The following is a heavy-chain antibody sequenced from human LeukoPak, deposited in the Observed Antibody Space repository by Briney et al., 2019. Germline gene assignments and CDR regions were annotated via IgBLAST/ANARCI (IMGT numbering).Heavy chain of an antibody. J-gene: IGHJ4*02. CDR3: ARDQRRYCSGGSCYSLNY. CDR1: GFIFDDYG. Sequence: GGSLRLSCIASGFIFDDYGMHWVRQAPGKGLEWVAVIWYDGSNKYYADSVKGRFTISRDNSKNTLYLQMNSLRAEDTAVYYCARDQRRYCSGGSCYSLNYWGQGTLVTVSS. D-gene: IGHD2-15*01. V-gene: IGHV3-33*08. CDR2: IWYDGSNK.